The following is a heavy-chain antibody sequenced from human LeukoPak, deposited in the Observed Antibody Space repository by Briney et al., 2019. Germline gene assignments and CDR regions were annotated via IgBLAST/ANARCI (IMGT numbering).Heavy chain of an antibody. CDR3: AKGARMMVRGVTTGFDY. Sequence: AGGSLRLSCAASGFTFSSYSINWVRQAPGKGREWVSSISSSSSSIYYADSVKGRFTISRDNAKNSLYLQMNSLRAEDTAVYYCAKGARMMVRGVTTGFDYWGQGTLVTVSS. CDR1: GFTFSSYS. D-gene: IGHD3-10*01. J-gene: IGHJ4*02. V-gene: IGHV3-21*04. CDR2: ISSSSSSI.